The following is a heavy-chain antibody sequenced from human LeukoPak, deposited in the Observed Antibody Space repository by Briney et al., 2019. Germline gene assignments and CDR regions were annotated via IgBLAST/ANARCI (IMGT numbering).Heavy chain of an antibody. J-gene: IGHJ4*02. CDR2: ISYDGSNK. CDR1: GFTFSSYA. V-gene: IGHV3-30-3*01. D-gene: IGHD3-22*01. CDR3: VKRRYDSSGYFDY. Sequence: GGSLRLSCAASGFTFSSYAMHWVRQAPGKGLEWVAVISYDGSNKYYADSVKGRFTISRDNSQNTLYLQMNSLRAEDTAVYYCVKRRYDSSGYFDYWGQGTLVTVSS.